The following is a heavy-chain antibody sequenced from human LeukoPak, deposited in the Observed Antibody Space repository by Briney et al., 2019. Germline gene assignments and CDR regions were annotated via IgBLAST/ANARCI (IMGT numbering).Heavy chain of an antibody. CDR3: ARNRPAGYDYDYGFELQH. Sequence: GGSLRLSCAASGFTFRNHAMTWVRQAPGKGLEWVSAISGAGGSYFLADSVRGRFTISRATSRNTLFLQMNSLRAEDTAVYFCARNRPAGYDYDYGFELQHWGQGTRVTVSS. D-gene: IGHD4/OR15-4a*01. CDR1: GFTFRNHA. V-gene: IGHV3-23*01. CDR2: ISGAGGSY. J-gene: IGHJ1*01.